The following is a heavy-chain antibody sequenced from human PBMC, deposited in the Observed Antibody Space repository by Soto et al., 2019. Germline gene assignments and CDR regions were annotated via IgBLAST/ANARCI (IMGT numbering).Heavy chain of an antibody. Sequence: SLKISCKGSGYSFTSYWIGWVREMPGKGVEWMGIIYRGDSDTRYSPSFQGQVTISADKSISTAYLQWSSLKASDTAMYYCARLPRLVGATDLDYWGQGTLVTVSS. D-gene: IGHD1-26*01. CDR3: ARLPRLVGATDLDY. V-gene: IGHV5-51*01. CDR1: GYSFTSYW. J-gene: IGHJ4*02. CDR2: IYRGDSDT.